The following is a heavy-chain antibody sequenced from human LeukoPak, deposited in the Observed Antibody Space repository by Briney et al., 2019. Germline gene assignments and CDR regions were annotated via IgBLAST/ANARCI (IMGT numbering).Heavy chain of an antibody. CDR3: ARDHTAMGSEYGMDV. CDR1: GGSISSSSYY. J-gene: IGHJ6*02. V-gene: IGHV4-39*07. CDR2: IYYSGST. D-gene: IGHD5-18*01. Sequence: NPSETLSLTCTVSGGSISSSSYYWGWIRQPPGKGLEWIGSIYYSGSTYYNPSLKSRVTISVDTSKNQFSLKLSSVTAADTAVYYCARDHTAMGSEYGMDVWGQGTTVTVSS.